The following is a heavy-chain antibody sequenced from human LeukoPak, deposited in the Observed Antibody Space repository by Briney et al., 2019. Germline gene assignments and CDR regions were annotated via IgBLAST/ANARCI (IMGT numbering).Heavy chain of an antibody. D-gene: IGHD3-3*01. CDR1: GGSISSGDYY. CDR2: IYYSGST. J-gene: IGHJ4*02. CDR3: ARTITIFGVVNTKFDY. V-gene: IGHV4-30-4*08. Sequence: SQTLSLTCTVSGGSISSGDYYWSWIRQPPGKGLEWIGYIYYSGSTYYNPSLKSRVTISVDTSKNQFSLKLSSVTAADTAVYYCARTITIFGVVNTKFDYWGQGTLVTVSS.